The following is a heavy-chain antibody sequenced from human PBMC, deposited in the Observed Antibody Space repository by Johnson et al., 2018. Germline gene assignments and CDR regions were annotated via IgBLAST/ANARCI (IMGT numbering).Heavy chain of an antibody. CDR3: AKGDYGGKKQDAFDI. V-gene: IGHV3-23*01. CDR2: ISDRGGST. J-gene: IGHJ3*02. CDR1: GFTFSTYG. D-gene: IGHD4-23*01. Sequence: VRLREWAGGLAQPGGSRRVSCAASGFTFSTYGMSWVRQATGQGLEWVSCISDRGGSTYYVDSVKVRFTISRDNSKNTLYLQMNGLRAEDTAVYFCAKGDYGGKKQDAFDIGGQGTMVTVSS.